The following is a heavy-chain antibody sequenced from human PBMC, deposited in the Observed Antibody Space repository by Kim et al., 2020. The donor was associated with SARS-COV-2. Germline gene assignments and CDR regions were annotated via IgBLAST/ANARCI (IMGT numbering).Heavy chain of an antibody. CDR2: INHSGST. V-gene: IGHV4-34*01. D-gene: IGHD6-6*01. CDR3: ARGLIAARRSYWYFDL. Sequence: SETLSLTCAVYGGSFSGYYWSWIRQPPGKGLEWIGEINHSGSTNYNPSLKSRVTISVDTSKNQFSLKLSSVTAADTAVYYCARGLIAARRSYWYFDLWGR. CDR1: GGSFSGYY. J-gene: IGHJ2*01.